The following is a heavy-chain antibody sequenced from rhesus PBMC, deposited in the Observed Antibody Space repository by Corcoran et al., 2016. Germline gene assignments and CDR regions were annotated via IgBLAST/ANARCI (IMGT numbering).Heavy chain of an antibody. V-gene: IGHV4-80*01. CDR3: ASHTPLCTGSGCYWSLVDFDY. CDR2: INGKSGST. CDR1: GGSFSSYW. J-gene: IGHJ4*01. Sequence: QVQLQESGPGLVKPSETLSLTCAVSGGSFSSYWWSWIRQPPGQGREWIGEINGKSGSTNYNPSLKSRVTISKDASKNQFSLKLSSVTAADTAVYYCASHTPLCTGSGCYWSLVDFDYWGQGVLVTVSS. D-gene: IGHD2-21*01.